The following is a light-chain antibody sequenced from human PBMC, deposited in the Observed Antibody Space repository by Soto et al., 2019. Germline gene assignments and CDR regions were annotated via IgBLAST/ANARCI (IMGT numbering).Light chain of an antibody. Sequence: DIQMTQSQSSLSAAVGDRVTITCQASQDISNYLNWYQQKPGKAPKLLIYDASNLETGVPSRFSGTGSGTDFTFTISSLQPEDIATYYCQQYDNLPLTFGGATKVEIK. CDR3: QQYDNLPLT. CDR2: DAS. J-gene: IGKJ4*01. CDR1: QDISNY. V-gene: IGKV1-33*01.